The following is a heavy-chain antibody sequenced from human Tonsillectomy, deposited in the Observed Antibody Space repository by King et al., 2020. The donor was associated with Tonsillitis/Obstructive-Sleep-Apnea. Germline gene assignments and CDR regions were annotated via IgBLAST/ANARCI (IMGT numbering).Heavy chain of an antibody. J-gene: IGHJ3*02. D-gene: IGHD3-22*01. CDR2: IYYRGST. CDR3: ARDLYDSIGYYLVAFDI. Sequence: QLQESGPGLVKPSETLALTCTVSGGPISSYYWSWIRQPPGKGLEWMGYIYYRGSTNYNPSLKSRVTISVDTSKNTFSLKLSSVTAADTAVYYCARDLYDSIGYYLVAFDICGQGTMGTLSS. CDR1: GGPISSYY. V-gene: IGHV4-59*01.